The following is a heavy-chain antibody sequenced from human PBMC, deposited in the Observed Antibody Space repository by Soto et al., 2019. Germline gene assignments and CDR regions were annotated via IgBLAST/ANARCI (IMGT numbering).Heavy chain of an antibody. J-gene: IGHJ5*02. Sequence: ASVKVSCKASGYTFTSYYMHWVRQAPGQGLEWMGIINPSGGSTSYAQKFQGRVTMTRDTSTSTVYMELSSLRSEDTAVYYCARAQCYPPEDGYFDWLFRRTCNWFDPWGQGTLVTVSS. V-gene: IGHV1-46*03. CDR2: INPSGGST. CDR3: ARAQCYPPEDGYFDWLFRRTCNWFDP. CDR1: GYTFTSYY. D-gene: IGHD3-9*01.